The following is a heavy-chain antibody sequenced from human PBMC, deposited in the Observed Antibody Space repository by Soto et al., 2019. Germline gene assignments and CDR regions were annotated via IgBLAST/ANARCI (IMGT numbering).Heavy chain of an antibody. D-gene: IGHD3-10*01. CDR2: IRTKTDDEAT. Sequence: EVQLVESGGGLVKPGESLRLSCTASGFTFNYAWMSWVRQAPGKGLEWVARIRTKTDDEATDYAAPVKGRFSVSRDDSKNTGHLQINSLKTEDTAVYYCAKGAPTGTFFDYWGQGILVTVSS. V-gene: IGHV3-15*01. CDR3: AKGAPTGTFFDY. CDR1: GFTFNYAW. J-gene: IGHJ4*02.